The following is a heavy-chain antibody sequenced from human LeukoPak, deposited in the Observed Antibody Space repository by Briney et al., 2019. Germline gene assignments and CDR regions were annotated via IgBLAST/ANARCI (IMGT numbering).Heavy chain of an antibody. CDR1: GFIFSTYR. J-gene: IGHJ6*02. Sequence: PGGSLRLSCAASGFIFSTYRMSWVRQAPGKGLEWVSLINDSGRRTYYADSVKGRFTVSRDNSKYTLYLQMNSLRVEDTAVYYCASSTYNYDYALDVWSQGTTVTVSS. CDR2: INDSGRRT. CDR3: ASSTYNYDYALDV. V-gene: IGHV3-23*01. D-gene: IGHD5-24*01.